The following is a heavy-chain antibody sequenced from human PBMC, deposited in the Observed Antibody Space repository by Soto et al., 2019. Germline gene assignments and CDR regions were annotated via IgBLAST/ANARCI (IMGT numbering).Heavy chain of an antibody. CDR3: ARDRSGYCSGGRCSPQSYYYGMDV. CDR2: ISAYNGNT. Sequence: VASVKVSCKASGYTFTSYGISWVRQAPGQGLEWMGWISAYNGNTNYAQELQGRVTMTTDTSTSTAYMELRSLRSDDTAVYYCARDRSGYCSGGRCSPQSYYYGMDVLGRGTTVTVCS. CDR1: GYTFTSYG. D-gene: IGHD2-15*01. V-gene: IGHV1-18*04. J-gene: IGHJ6*02.